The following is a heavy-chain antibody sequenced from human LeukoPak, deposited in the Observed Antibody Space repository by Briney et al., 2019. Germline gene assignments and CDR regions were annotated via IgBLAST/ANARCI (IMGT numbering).Heavy chain of an antibody. Sequence: SETLSLTCTVSSGSISTSNYYWGWVRQPPGKALEWIGNIFYSGSTYYSPSLKSRVTISLDTSRNQFSLKLNSVTAADTAVYYCARRAFRYYYDTSHRSGAFDIWGQGTMVTVSS. CDR2: IFYSGST. J-gene: IGHJ3*02. CDR1: SGSISTSNYY. V-gene: IGHV4-39*07. D-gene: IGHD3-22*01. CDR3: ARRAFRYYYDTSHRSGAFDI.